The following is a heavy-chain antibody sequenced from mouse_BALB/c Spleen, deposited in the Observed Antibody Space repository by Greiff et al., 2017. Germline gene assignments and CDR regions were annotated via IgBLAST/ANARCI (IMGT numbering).Heavy chain of an antibody. CDR3: ARKYGKENFDY. CDR2: ISTYYGDA. J-gene: IGHJ2*01. Sequence: QVQLKESGAELVRPGVSVKISCKGSGYTFTDYAMHWVKQSHAKSLEWIGVISTYYGDASYNQKFKGKATMTVDKSSSTAYMELARLTSEDSAIYYCARKYGKENFDYWGQGTTLTVSS. CDR1: GYTFTDYA. D-gene: IGHD2-10*02. V-gene: IGHV1S137*01.